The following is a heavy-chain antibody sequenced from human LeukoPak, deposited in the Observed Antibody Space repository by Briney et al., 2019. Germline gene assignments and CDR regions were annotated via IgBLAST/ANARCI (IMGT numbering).Heavy chain of an antibody. Sequence: PGGSLRLSCAASGFTFSSYAIHWVRQAPGKGLEWVALISYDGSNKYYADSVKGRFTISRDSSKNTLYLQMNSLRAEDTAVYYCAKSPVGACSGGSCYQSRTDFDYWGQGTLVTVSS. CDR1: GFTFSSYA. D-gene: IGHD2-15*01. CDR2: ISYDGSNK. J-gene: IGHJ4*02. V-gene: IGHV3-30-3*02. CDR3: AKSPVGACSGGSCYQSRTDFDY.